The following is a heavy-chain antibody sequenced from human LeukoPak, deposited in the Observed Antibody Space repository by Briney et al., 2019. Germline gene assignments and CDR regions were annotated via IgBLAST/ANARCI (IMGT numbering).Heavy chain of an antibody. Sequence: RGSLRLSCAASGFTFSSYGMHWVRQAPGKGLEWVAVIWYDGSNKYYADSVKGRFTISRDNSKNTLYLQMNSLRAEDTAVYYCAREGSTSYLDYWGQGTLVTVSS. J-gene: IGHJ4*02. CDR2: IWYDGSNK. V-gene: IGHV3-33*01. CDR3: AREGSTSYLDY. CDR1: GFTFSSYG. D-gene: IGHD2-2*01.